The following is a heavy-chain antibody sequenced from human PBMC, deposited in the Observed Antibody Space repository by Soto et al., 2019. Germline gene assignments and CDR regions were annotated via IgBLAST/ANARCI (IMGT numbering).Heavy chain of an antibody. V-gene: IGHV4-4*07. J-gene: IGHJ6*02. CDR1: GGSISSYY. CDR2: IYTSGST. CDR3: ARDLHEEDYYYYYGMDV. Sequence: QVQLQESGPGLVKPSETLSLTCTVSGGSISSYYWSWIRQPAGKGLEWIGRIYTSGSTNYNPSLKSRVTMSVDTSKNQVSLKLSSVTAADTAVYYCARDLHEEDYYYYYGMDVWGQGTTVTVSS.